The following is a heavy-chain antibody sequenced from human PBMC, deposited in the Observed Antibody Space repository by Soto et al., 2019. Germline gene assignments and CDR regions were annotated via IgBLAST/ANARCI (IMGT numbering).Heavy chain of an antibody. Sequence: SETLSLTCTVSGGSISSYYWSWIRQPPGKGLEWIGYIYYSGSTNYNPPLKSRVTMSVDTSKNQFSLKLSSVTAADTAVYYCARTKYYDFWSGYNYHYYYMDVWGKGTTVT. D-gene: IGHD3-3*01. J-gene: IGHJ6*03. CDR3: ARTKYYDFWSGYNYHYYYMDV. CDR1: GGSISSYY. CDR2: IYYSGST. V-gene: IGHV4-59*01.